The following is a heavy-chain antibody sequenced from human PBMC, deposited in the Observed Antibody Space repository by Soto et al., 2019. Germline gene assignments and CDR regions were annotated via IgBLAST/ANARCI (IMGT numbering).Heavy chain of an antibody. Sequence: PGGSLRISCAASGFTFSNAWMNWVRQAPGKGLEWVGRIKSKTDGGTTDYAAPVKGRFTISRDDSKNTLYLQMNSLKTEDTAVYYCTTDYLLWFGELNYYGMDVWGQGTTVTVSS. CDR2: IKSKTDGGTT. J-gene: IGHJ6*02. D-gene: IGHD3-10*01. CDR1: GFTFSNAW. V-gene: IGHV3-15*07. CDR3: TTDYLLWFGELNYYGMDV.